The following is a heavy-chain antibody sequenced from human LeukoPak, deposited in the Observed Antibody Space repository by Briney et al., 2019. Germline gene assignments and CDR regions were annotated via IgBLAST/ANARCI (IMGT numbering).Heavy chain of an antibody. CDR2: IIPIFGTA. J-gene: IGHJ6*03. Sequence: LVKVSCKASGGTFSSYAISWVRQAPGQGLEWMGGIIPIFGTANYAQKFQGRVTITTDESTSTAYMELSSLRSEDTAVYYCARSGKTLSMRRSNYYYYYYMDVWGKGTTVTVSS. CDR1: GGTFSSYA. D-gene: IGHD4-11*01. V-gene: IGHV1-69*05. CDR3: ARSGKTLSMRRSNYYYYYYMDV.